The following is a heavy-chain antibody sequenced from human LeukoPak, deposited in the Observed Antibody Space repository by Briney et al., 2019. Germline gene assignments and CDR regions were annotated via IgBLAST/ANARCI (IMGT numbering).Heavy chain of an antibody. CDR2: TYYSGST. Sequence: SETLSLTCTVSGGSIISSIYYWSWIRQPPGKGLEWIGHTYYSGSTTYNPSLKSRVNISVDRSRNQFSLKLSSVPAADTAVYYCARGGRYYDILTGYSPGAFDIWGQGTMVTVSS. J-gene: IGHJ3*02. CDR1: GGSIISSIYY. CDR3: ARGGRYYDILTGYSPGAFDI. V-gene: IGHV4-61*01. D-gene: IGHD3-9*01.